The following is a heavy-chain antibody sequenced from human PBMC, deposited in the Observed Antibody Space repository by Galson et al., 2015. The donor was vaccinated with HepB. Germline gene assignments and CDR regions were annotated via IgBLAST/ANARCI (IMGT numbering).Heavy chain of an antibody. J-gene: IGHJ4*02. D-gene: IGHD1-26*01. CDR3: ARDLKGGSYHY. CDR1: GYTFTSYY. Sequence: SCKASGYTFTSYYMHWVRQAPGQGLEWMGWINTNTGNPTYAQGFTGRFVFSLDTSVSTAYLQISSLKAEDTAVYYCARDLKGGSYHYWGQGTLVTVSS. CDR2: INTNTGNP. V-gene: IGHV7-4-1*02.